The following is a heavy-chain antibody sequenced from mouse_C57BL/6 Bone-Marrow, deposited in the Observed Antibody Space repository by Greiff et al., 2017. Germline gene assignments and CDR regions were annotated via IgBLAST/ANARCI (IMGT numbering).Heavy chain of an antibody. CDR2: IDPEDGET. D-gene: IGHD2-4*01. CDR3: ASDDYEHYAMDY. V-gene: IGHV14-2*01. J-gene: IGHJ4*01. CDR1: GFNIKDYY. Sequence: VQLQQSGAELVKPGASVKLSCTASGFNIKDYYMHWVKQSTEQGLEWIGRIDPEDGETKYAPKVQGQATITADTSSNTAYLHLSSLPSEDTAVYYCASDDYEHYAMDYWGQGTSVTVSS.